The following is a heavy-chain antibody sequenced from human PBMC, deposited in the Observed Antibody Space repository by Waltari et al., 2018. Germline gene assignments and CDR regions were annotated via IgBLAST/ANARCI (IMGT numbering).Heavy chain of an antibody. Sequence: QAQLVDSGGGVVQPGSSLSLSCVGSGFTFSTYSMHWVRQAPGKGLEWVAVISHDGNNIYYADSVKGRFTISRDNAKNTLYLQMNSLRAEDTAVYYCSRDLQHGDFGRGRDYWGQGTLVTVSS. CDR1: GFTFSTYS. V-gene: IGHV3-30*04. D-gene: IGHD4-17*01. CDR2: ISHDGNNI. J-gene: IGHJ4*02. CDR3: SRDLQHGDFGRGRDY.